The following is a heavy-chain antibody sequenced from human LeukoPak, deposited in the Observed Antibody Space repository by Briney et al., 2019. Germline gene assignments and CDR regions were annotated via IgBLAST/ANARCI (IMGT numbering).Heavy chain of an antibody. Sequence: SETLSLTCTVSGGSTNTGGYFWSWIRQPPGKGLEWIGYVFRTGRTSYNPSLDSRVTISLDRSRNQFSLRLTSVTAADTATYYCARETSLAGFASGLGFNYWGQGILVTVSS. V-gene: IGHV4-30-2*01. CDR1: GGSTNTGGYF. D-gene: IGHD6-19*01. CDR2: VFRTGRT. J-gene: IGHJ4*02. CDR3: ARETSLAGFASGLGFNY.